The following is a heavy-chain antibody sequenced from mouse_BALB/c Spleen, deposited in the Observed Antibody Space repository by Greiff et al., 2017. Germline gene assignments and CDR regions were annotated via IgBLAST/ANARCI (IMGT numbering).Heavy chain of an antibody. Sequence: EVQLQQSGTVLARPGASVKMSCKASGYTFTSYWMHWVKQRPGQGLEWIGAIYPGNSDTSYNQKFKRKAKLTAVTSTSTAYMELSSLTNEDSAVYYCTKTYGYFDYWGQGTTLTVSS. D-gene: IGHD1-1*01. CDR3: TKTYGYFDY. CDR2: IYPGNSDT. V-gene: IGHV1-5*01. CDR1: GYTFTSYW. J-gene: IGHJ2*01.